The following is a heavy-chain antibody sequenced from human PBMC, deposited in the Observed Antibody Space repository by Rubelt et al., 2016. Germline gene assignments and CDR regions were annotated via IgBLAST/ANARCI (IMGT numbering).Heavy chain of an antibody. J-gene: IGHJ3*02. CDR3: ATRGVMTLPNEAFDI. CDR1: GFSFSDNW. D-gene: IGHD3-10*01. V-gene: IGHV3-74*02. Sequence: EVQLVESGGGLVQPGGSLRLSCAASGFSFSDNWMHWVRQAPGKGLEWVSRINPEGTHSGYAGSVEGRFTISRHNSKNTLYLQMKSLRAEDTAVDYCATRGVMTLPNEAFDIWGQGTMVTVSS. CDR2: INPEGTHS.